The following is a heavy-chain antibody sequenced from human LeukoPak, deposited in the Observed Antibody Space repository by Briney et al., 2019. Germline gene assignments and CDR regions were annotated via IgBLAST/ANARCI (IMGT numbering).Heavy chain of an antibody. D-gene: IGHD2-15*01. CDR2: IYTSGST. CDR3: AAGYCSGGSCFYYGMDV. J-gene: IGHJ6*02. V-gene: IGHV4-4*07. CDR1: GGSISSYY. Sequence: SETLSLTCTVSGGSISSYYWSWIRQPAGKGLEWMGRIYTSGSTNYNPSLKSRVTMSVDTSKNQFSLKLSSVTAADTAVYYCAAGYCSGGSCFYYGMDVWGQGTTVTVSS.